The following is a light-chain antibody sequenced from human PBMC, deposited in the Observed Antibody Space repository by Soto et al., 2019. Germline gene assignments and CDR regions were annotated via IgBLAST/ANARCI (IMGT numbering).Light chain of an antibody. J-gene: IGLJ1*01. CDR2: EVN. CDR1: SSDVGSYNR. Sequence: QSVLTQPPSVSGSPGQSVAVSCTGTSSDVGSYNRVSWYQQPPGTAPKLIIYEVNNRPSGVPDRFSGSKSGNTASLTIFGLQAEDEADYYCSSFTTSTTYVFGTGTKSPS. V-gene: IGLV2-18*02. CDR3: SSFTTSTTYV.